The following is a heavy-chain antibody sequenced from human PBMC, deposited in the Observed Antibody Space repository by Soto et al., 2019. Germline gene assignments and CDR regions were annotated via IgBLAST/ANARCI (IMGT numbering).Heavy chain of an antibody. J-gene: IGHJ4*02. CDR1: GFIFRNYA. Sequence: QVQLVESGGGVVQPGRSLRLSCAASGFIFRNYAMHWVRQAPGKGLEWVAVISYDGSHKYYADSVKGRFTISRDNSKNTLYLQMNSLRAEDTAMYYCARENCGVCYFDYWGQGTLVTVSS. V-gene: IGHV3-30-3*01. D-gene: IGHD4-17*01. CDR3: ARENCGVCYFDY. CDR2: ISYDGSHK.